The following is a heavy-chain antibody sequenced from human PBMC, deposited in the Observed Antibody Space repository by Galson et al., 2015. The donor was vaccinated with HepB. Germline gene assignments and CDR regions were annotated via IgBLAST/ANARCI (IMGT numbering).Heavy chain of an antibody. CDR2: FDREDGET. Sequence: SVKVSCKVSGYTLTKLSMHWVRQAPGKGLEWMGGFDREDGETIYAQKFQGRVNMTEDTSTDTAYMELSSLRSEDTAVYYCATANLNSGMDYWGQGTLVTVSS. CDR1: GYTLTKLS. J-gene: IGHJ4*02. CDR3: ATANLNSGMDY. D-gene: IGHD3-10*01. V-gene: IGHV1-24*01.